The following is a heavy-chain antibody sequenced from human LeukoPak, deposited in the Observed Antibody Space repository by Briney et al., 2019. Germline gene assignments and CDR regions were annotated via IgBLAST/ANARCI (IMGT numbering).Heavy chain of an antibody. CDR1: GFTFSSYG. Sequence: GGSLRLSCAASGFTFSSYGMHWVLQTPGKGLEWVAFIRSDGSNKYYADSVKGRFTISRDNSKKTLYLQINSLRAEDTAVYYCAKEDRYGSVYWGQGTLVTVSP. V-gene: IGHV3-30*02. CDR3: AKEDRYGSVY. CDR2: IRSDGSNK. J-gene: IGHJ4*02. D-gene: IGHD5-18*01.